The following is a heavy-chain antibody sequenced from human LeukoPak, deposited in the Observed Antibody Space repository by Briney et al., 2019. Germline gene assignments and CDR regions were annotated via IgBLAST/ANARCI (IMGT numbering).Heavy chain of an antibody. V-gene: IGHV3-48*03. D-gene: IGHD3-10*01. Sequence: PGGSLKLSCTASGFTFSNYEMNWVRQAPGKGLECVSYISSSGNIIYYADSVRGRFTISRDTAKNSLYLQMNSLRAEDTAVYYCARDRGQTPWGQGTLVTVSS. CDR1: GFTFSNYE. J-gene: IGHJ5*02. CDR3: ARDRGQTP. CDR2: ISSSGNII.